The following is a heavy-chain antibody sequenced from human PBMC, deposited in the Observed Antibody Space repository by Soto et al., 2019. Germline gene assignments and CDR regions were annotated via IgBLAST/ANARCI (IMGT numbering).Heavy chain of an antibody. V-gene: IGHV3-23*01. CDR3: AKDLLGYGNYVGLSDY. CDR2: ISGSGGST. CDR1: GFTFSSYA. D-gene: IGHD4-17*01. J-gene: IGHJ4*02. Sequence: GGSLRLSCAASGFTFSSYAMSWVRQAPGKGLEWVSAISGSGGSTYYADSVKGRFTISRDNSKNTLYLQMNSLRAEDTAVYYCAKDLLGYGNYVGLSDYWGQGTLVTVSS.